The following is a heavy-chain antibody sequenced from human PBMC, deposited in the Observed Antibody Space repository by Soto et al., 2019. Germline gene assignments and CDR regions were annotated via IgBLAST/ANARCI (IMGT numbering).Heavy chain of an antibody. D-gene: IGHD3-9*01. CDR2: IYYGGST. J-gene: IGHJ6*02. CDR1: GCSISSSSYS. V-gene: IGHV4-61*05. Sequence: SETLSLTCTVSGCSISSSSYSWGWMRPPPGQELEWIGYIYYGGSTNYSPSVKSRITIAVDTSKNQFSLNLRSVTAADTAVYYCARYYDILTGPIRGLYYYGMDVWGQGTTVTVSS. CDR3: ARYYDILTGPIRGLYYYGMDV.